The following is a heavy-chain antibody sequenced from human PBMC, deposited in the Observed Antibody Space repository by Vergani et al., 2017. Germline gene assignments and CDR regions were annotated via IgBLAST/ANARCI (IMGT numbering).Heavy chain of an antibody. CDR3: ARDLKYCSGGSCYNDAFDI. Sequence: QVQLQESGPGLVKPSEILSLTCTVPGGPISSYYWSWIRQSPGKGLEWIGYSYYSGSTNYNPSLKSRVTIAVDTSKNQFSLKLSSVTAADTAVYYCARDLKYCSGGSCYNDAFDIWGQGTMVTVSS. V-gene: IGHV4-59*01. D-gene: IGHD2-15*01. CDR1: GGPISSYY. CDR2: SYYSGST. J-gene: IGHJ3*02.